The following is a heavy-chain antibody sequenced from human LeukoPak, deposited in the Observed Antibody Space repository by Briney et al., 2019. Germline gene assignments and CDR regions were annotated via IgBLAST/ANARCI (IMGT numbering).Heavy chain of an antibody. CDR2: IFTSGIT. Sequence: SETLSLTCTVSGGSISIYYWNWIRQPAGKGLEWIGRIFTSGITNYNPSLKSRVTMSVDTSKNQFSLKLSSVTTADTAVYYCARESSGSYYNPLGYMDVWGKGTTVTVSS. D-gene: IGHD3-10*01. CDR1: GGSISIYY. CDR3: ARESSGSYYNPLGYMDV. J-gene: IGHJ6*03. V-gene: IGHV4-4*07.